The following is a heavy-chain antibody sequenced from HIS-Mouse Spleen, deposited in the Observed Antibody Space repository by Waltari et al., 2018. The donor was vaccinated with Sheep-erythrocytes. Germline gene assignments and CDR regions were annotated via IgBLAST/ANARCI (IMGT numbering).Heavy chain of an antibody. J-gene: IGHJ4*02. CDR2: IYYSGSP. V-gene: IGHV4-39*07. D-gene: IGHD3-3*01. CDR1: GGSISSSSYY. Sequence: QLQLQESGPGLVKPSETLSLTCTVSGGSISSSSYYWGWIRQPPGKGLEWIGSIYYSGSPSYNPSLKSRVTISVDTSKNQFSLKLSSVTAADTAVYYCARDEGTYYDFWSGYPPSYYFDYWGQGTLVTVSS. CDR3: ARDEGTYYDFWSGYPPSYYFDY.